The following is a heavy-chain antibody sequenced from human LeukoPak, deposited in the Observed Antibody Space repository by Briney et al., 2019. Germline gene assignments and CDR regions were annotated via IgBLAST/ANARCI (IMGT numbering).Heavy chain of an antibody. CDR1: GFTFSSYA. J-gene: IGHJ4*02. CDR2: IYTGGST. V-gene: IGHV3-66*01. Sequence: GGSLRLSCAASGFTFSSYAMSWVRQAPGKGLEWVSVIYTGGSTYYADSVKGRFTISRDDSKNTLYLQMHSLRAEDTAVYYCARGLYYYDSSGYYYYWGQGTLVTASS. CDR3: ARGLYYYDSSGYYYY. D-gene: IGHD3-22*01.